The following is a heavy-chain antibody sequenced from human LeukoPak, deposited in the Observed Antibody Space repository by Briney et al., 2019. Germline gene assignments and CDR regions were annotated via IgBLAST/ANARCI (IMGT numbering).Heavy chain of an antibody. CDR1: GYAFSNYD. CDR2: INVGNGNT. V-gene: IGHV1-3*01. J-gene: IGHJ4*02. CDR3: ARDLSSGWSFDY. Sequence: ASVKVSCKASGYAFSNYDMHWVRQASGQSLEWMGWINVGNGNTKYSQNFQGRVTITSDTSASTAYMELSSLRSEDTAVYYCARDLSSGWSFDYWGQGTLVTVSS. D-gene: IGHD6-19*01.